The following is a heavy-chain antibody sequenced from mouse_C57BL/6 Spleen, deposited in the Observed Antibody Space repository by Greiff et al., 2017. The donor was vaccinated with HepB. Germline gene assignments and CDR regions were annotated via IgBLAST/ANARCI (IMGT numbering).Heavy chain of an antibody. D-gene: IGHD1-1*01. CDR1: GYAFSSYW. CDR3: ARGLSSFYYFDY. V-gene: IGHV1-80*01. CDR2: IYPGDGDT. Sequence: QVQLQQSGAELVKPGASVKISCKASGYAFSSYWMNWVKQRPGKGLEWIGQIYPGDGDTNYNGKFKGKATLTADKSSSTAYMQLSSLTSEDSAVYFWARGLSSFYYFDYWGQGTTLTVSS. J-gene: IGHJ2*01.